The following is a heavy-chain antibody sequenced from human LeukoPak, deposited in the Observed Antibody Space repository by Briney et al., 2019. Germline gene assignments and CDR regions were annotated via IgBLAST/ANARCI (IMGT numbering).Heavy chain of an antibody. V-gene: IGHV3-11*04. CDR1: GFTFSDYY. CDR2: ISSSGSTI. J-gene: IGHJ4*02. CDR3: ARGRGDFWFSVESWTWSYYFDY. Sequence: PGGSLRLSCAASGFTFSDYYMSWIRQAPGKGLEWVSYISSSGSTIYYADSVKGRFTISRDNAKNSLYLQMNSLRAEDTAVYYCARGRGDFWFSVESWTWSYYFDYWGQGTLVTVSS. D-gene: IGHD3-3*01.